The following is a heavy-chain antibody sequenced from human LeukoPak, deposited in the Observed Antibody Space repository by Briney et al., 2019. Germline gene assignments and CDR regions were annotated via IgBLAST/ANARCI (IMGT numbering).Heavy chain of an antibody. CDR3: AKTRKYSSGWLYYFDY. J-gene: IGHJ4*02. D-gene: IGHD6-19*01. CDR2: MSYDGSKQ. V-gene: IGHV3-30*18. CDR1: GFTFSSYG. Sequence: GRSLRLSCAASGFTFSSYGMHWVRQAPGKGLEWVAVMSYDGSKQYYADSVKGRFTISRDNSKNTLYLQMNSLRAEDTAVYYCAKTRKYSSGWLYYFDYWGQGNLVTVSS.